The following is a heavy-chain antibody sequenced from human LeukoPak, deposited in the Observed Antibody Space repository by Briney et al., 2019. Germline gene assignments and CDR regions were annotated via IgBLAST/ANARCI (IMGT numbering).Heavy chain of an antibody. CDR3: ARDLTPPLRYFDWLLYPADAFDI. J-gene: IGHJ3*02. Sequence: GASVKVSCKASGYTFTSYAMNWVRQAPGQGLEWMGWINTNPGNPTYAQGFTGRFVFSLDTSVSTAYLQISSLKAEDTAVYYCARDLTPPLRYFDWLLYPADAFDIWGQGTMVTVSS. D-gene: IGHD3-9*01. CDR1: GYTFTSYA. CDR2: INTNPGNP. V-gene: IGHV7-4-1*02.